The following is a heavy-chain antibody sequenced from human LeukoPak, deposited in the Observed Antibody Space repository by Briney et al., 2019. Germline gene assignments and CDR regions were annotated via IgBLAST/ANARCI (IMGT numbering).Heavy chain of an antibody. Sequence: GASVKVSCKASGGTFSSYAISWVRQAPGQGLEWMGGIIPIFGTANYAQKFQGRVTITADKSTSTAYMELSSLRSEDTAVYYCATYYDSSGYYFSSFGGAFDIWGQGTMVTVSS. CDR1: GGTFSSYA. J-gene: IGHJ3*02. D-gene: IGHD3-22*01. CDR2: IIPIFGTA. V-gene: IGHV1-69*06. CDR3: ATYYDSSGYYFSSFGGAFDI.